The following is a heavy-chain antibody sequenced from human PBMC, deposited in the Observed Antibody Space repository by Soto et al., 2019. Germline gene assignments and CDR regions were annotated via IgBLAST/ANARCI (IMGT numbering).Heavy chain of an antibody. CDR1: GGSISSYY. D-gene: IGHD3-10*01. V-gene: IGHV4-59*01. Sequence: SETLSLTCTVSGGSISSYYWSWIRQPPGKGLEWIGYIYYSGSTNYNPSLKSRVTISVDTSKNQFSLKLSSVTAADTAVYHCARISFTMVRGVIHYYYGMDVWGQGTTVTVSS. CDR2: IYYSGST. CDR3: ARISFTMVRGVIHYYYGMDV. J-gene: IGHJ6*02.